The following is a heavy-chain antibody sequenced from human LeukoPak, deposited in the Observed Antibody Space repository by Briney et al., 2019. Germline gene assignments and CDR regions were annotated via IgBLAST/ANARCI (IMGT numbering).Heavy chain of an antibody. Sequence: SETLSLTCTVSGGSISTYYWSWIRQPPGKGLEWIGYIYYSGSAKYNPSLKSRVTLSVDTSKNQFSLKLSSVTAADTAVYYCARSYGSGNYFDYWPGNPGHRLL. J-gene: IGHJ4*02. V-gene: IGHV4-59*01. CDR1: GGSISTYY. CDR3: ARSYGSGNYFDY. CDR2: IYYSGSA. D-gene: IGHD3-10*01.